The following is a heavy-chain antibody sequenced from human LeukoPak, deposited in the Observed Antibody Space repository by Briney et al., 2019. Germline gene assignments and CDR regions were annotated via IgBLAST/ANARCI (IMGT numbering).Heavy chain of an antibody. Sequence: ASVKVSCKASGHIFTGYYMHWVRQAPGQGLEWMGWINPNSGDTNYAQKFQGRVTMTRDTSISTAYMELSRLRSDDTAVYYCARAETYYYDSSGYQNYWGQGTLVTVSS. J-gene: IGHJ4*02. V-gene: IGHV1-2*02. CDR3: ARAETYYYDSSGYQNY. D-gene: IGHD3-22*01. CDR2: INPNSGDT. CDR1: GHIFTGYY.